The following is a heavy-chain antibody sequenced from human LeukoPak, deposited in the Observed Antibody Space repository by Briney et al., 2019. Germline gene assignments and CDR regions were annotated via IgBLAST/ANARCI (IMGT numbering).Heavy chain of an antibody. CDR3: ARGGWGTMVRDNWFDP. V-gene: IGHV4-59*01. CDR2: IYYSGST. CDR1: GGSICSYY. Sequence: SETLSLTCTVSGGSICSYYWSWIRQPPGKGLEWIGYIYYSGSTNYDPSLKSRVTISVDTSKNQFSLKLSSVTAADTAVYYCARGGWGTMVRDNWFDPWGQGTLVTVSS. D-gene: IGHD3-10*01. J-gene: IGHJ5*02.